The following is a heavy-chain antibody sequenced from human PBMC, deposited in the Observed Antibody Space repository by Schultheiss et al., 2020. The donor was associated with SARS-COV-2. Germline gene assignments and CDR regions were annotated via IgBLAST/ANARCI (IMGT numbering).Heavy chain of an antibody. CDR2: IYWDDDK. Sequence: SGPTLVKPTETLTLTCTVSGFSLSNARMGVSWIRQPPGKALEWLALIYWDDDKRYSPSLKTRLTISKDTSKNQVVLTMTNMDPVDTATYYCARTSYGSGFYYYYGMDVWGQGTTVTVSS. CDR1: GFSLSNARMG. CDR3: ARTSYGSGFYYYYGMDV. V-gene: IGHV2-5*02. D-gene: IGHD3-10*01. J-gene: IGHJ6*02.